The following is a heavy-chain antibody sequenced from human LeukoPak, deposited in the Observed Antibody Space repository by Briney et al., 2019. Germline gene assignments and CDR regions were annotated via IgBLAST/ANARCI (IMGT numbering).Heavy chain of an antibody. CDR3: ARREYSGYGIDY. D-gene: IGHD5-12*01. J-gene: IGHJ4*02. Sequence: RPSETLSLTCTVSGGSLSNYYWSVIRQPPGKGLEWIGYIYYSRSTNYNPSLKSRVTISVDTSKNQFSLKLSSVTAADTAVYYCARREYSGYGIDYWGQGTLVTVSS. CDR1: GGSLSNYY. V-gene: IGHV4-59*08. CDR2: IYYSRST.